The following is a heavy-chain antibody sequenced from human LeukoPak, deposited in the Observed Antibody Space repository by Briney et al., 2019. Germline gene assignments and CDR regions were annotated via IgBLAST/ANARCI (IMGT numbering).Heavy chain of an antibody. Sequence: MSSETLSLTCAVSGYSISGGYYWSWIRQPPGKGLEWIGSIYHSGSTYYNPSLKSRVTISVDTSKNQFSLKLSSVTAADTAVYYCARRITIFGVVIMDWFDPWGQGTLVTVSS. V-gene: IGHV4-38-2*01. CDR3: ARRITIFGVVIMDWFDP. CDR2: IYHSGST. J-gene: IGHJ5*02. D-gene: IGHD3-3*01. CDR1: GYSISGGYY.